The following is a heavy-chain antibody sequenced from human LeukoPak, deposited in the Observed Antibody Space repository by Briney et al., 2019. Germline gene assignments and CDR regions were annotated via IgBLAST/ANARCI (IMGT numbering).Heavy chain of an antibody. CDR1: GFTFSSYV. Sequence: PGGSLRLSCAASGFTFSSYVMTWVRQAPGKGLEWVSSISASGGSTYYADSVKGRFTIARDNSKNTLYLQMSSLRAADTAVYYCARSYYYGSGSSYVPFDYWGQGTLVTVSS. V-gene: IGHV3-23*01. CDR2: ISASGGST. CDR3: ARSYYYGSGSSYVPFDY. D-gene: IGHD3-10*01. J-gene: IGHJ4*02.